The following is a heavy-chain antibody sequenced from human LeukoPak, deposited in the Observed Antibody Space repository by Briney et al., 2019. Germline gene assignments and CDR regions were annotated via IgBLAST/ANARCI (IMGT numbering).Heavy chain of an antibody. CDR2: ISSISPYI. J-gene: IGHJ4*02. V-gene: IGHV3-21*01. D-gene: IGHD3-9*01. Sequence: GGSLRLSCAASGFTFSIYWMNWVRQAPGKGLEWVSSISSISPYIYYADSLKGRFTISRDNSKNSLFLQMNTLRAEETAVYYWARDADILTAYPFDYWGQGTLVTVSS. CDR3: ARDADILTAYPFDY. CDR1: GFTFSIYW.